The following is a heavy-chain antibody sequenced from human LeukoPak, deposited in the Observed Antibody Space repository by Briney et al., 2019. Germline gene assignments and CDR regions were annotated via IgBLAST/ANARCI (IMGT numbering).Heavy chain of an antibody. J-gene: IGHJ3*01. CDR3: ARHLEAVVVVAA. V-gene: IGHV4-39*01. CDR1: GGSISSSSYY. CDR2: IYYSGST. D-gene: IGHD2-15*01. Sequence: PSETLSLTCTVSGGSISSSSYYWGWIRQPPGKGLEWIGSIYYSGSTYYNPSLKSRVTISVDTSKNRFSLKLSSVTAADTAVYYCARHLEAVVVVAAWGQGTMVTVSS.